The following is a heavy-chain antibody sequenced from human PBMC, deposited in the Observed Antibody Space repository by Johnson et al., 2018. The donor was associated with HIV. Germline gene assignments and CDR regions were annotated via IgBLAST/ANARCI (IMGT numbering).Heavy chain of an antibody. CDR2: ISSSGSTI. D-gene: IGHD1-26*01. CDR3: ATKGSKWELIVEGFAV. CDR1: GFTFSDYY. J-gene: IGHJ3*01. V-gene: IGHV3-11*04. Sequence: QVQVVESGGGLVKPGGSLRLSCAASGFTFSDYYMSWIRQAPGKGLEWVSYISSSGSTIYYADSVKGRFTISRDNAKNSLYLQMNSLTAEDTAVYYCATKGSKWELIVEGFAVWGQGTMVTVSS.